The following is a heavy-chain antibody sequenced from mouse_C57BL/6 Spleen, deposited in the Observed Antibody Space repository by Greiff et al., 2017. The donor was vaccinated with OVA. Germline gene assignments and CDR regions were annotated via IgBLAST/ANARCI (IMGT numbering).Heavy chain of an antibody. V-gene: IGHV1-55*01. CDR2: IYPGSGST. CDR1: GYTFTSYW. J-gene: IGHJ4*01. CDR3: ARWDRYDGYRYAMDY. D-gene: IGHD2-3*01. Sequence: QVQLQQSGAELVKPGASVKMSCKASGYTFTSYWITWVKQRPGQGLEWIGDIYPGSGSTNYNEKFKSKATLTVDTSSSTAYMQLSSLTSEDSAVYYCARWDRYDGYRYAMDYWGQGTSVTVSS.